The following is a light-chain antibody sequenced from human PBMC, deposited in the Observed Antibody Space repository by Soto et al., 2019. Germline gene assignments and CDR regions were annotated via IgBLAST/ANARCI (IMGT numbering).Light chain of an antibody. V-gene: IGKV1-17*01. Sequence: DIQMTHSPCSLSASVGDRVTITCRASHGIRNELGWYQQKPAKAPKRLIYAASSLQSRVPSRFSASRSGPEPTLTISSLQPKHFATYYSLQHNSYPFTIGGATTVDSK. CDR3: LQHNSYPFT. J-gene: IGKJ4*01. CDR1: HGIRNE. CDR2: AAS.